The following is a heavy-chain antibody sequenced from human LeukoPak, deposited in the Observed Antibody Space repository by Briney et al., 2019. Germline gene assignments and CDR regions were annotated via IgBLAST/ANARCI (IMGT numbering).Heavy chain of an antibody. Sequence: PSETLSLTCAVYGGSFSGYYWSWIRQPPGKGLEWIGEINHSGSTNYNPSLKSRVTISVDTSKNQFSLKLSSVTAADTAVYYCARHFGSITLAFDIWGQGTMVAVSS. D-gene: IGHD3-16*01. V-gene: IGHV4-34*01. CDR1: GGSFSGYY. CDR2: INHSGST. J-gene: IGHJ3*02. CDR3: ARHFGSITLAFDI.